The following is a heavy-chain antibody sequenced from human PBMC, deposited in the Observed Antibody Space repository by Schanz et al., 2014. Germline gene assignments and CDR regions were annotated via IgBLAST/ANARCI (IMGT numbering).Heavy chain of an antibody. CDR3: ARRYSGRYCFDY. V-gene: IGHV3-23*01. Sequence: EVQLLESGGGLVQPGGSLRLSCAASGFTFSSYAMSWVRQASGKGLEWVSAISGSGGDTYYADSVKGRFTISRDNSKNTLYLQMNSLRAEDTAVYYCARRYSGRYCFDYWGQGTLVAVSS. CDR2: ISGSGGDT. J-gene: IGHJ4*02. CDR1: GFTFSSYA. D-gene: IGHD1-26*01.